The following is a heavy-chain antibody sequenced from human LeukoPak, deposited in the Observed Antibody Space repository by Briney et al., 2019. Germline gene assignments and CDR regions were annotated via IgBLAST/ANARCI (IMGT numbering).Heavy chain of an antibody. D-gene: IGHD2-2*02. Sequence: SETLSLTCTVSGGSISSYYWSWIRQPPGKGLEWIGYIYYSGSTYYNPSLKSRVTISVDTSKNQFSLKLSSVTAADTAVYYCARVCVPNPGYCSSTSCYMGAIAVAFGPRGWFAPWGQGTLVTVSS. J-gene: IGHJ5*02. CDR1: GGSISSYY. CDR2: IYYSGST. V-gene: IGHV4-59*12. CDR3: ARVCVPNPGYCSSTSCYMGAIAVAFGPRGWFAP.